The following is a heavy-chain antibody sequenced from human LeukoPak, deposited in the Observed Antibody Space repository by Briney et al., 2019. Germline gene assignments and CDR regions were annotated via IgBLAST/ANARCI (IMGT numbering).Heavy chain of an antibody. CDR3: ATIPVPYDSSGYYSSPFDY. Sequence: SETLSLTCTVSGGSISSSSYYWGWIRQPPGKGLEWIGSIYYSGSTYYNPSLKSRVTISVDTSKNQFSLKLSSVTAADTAVYYCATIPVPYDSSGYYSSPFDYWGQGTLVTVSS. CDR2: IYYSGST. D-gene: IGHD3-22*01. CDR1: GGSISSSSYY. J-gene: IGHJ4*02. V-gene: IGHV4-39*07.